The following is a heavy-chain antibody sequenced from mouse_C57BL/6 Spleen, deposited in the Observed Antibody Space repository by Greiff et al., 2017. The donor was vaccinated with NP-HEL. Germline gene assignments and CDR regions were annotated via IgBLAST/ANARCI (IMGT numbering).Heavy chain of an antibody. J-gene: IGHJ4*01. CDR3: ASGGTTVVDYAMDY. CDR1: GYTFTSYW. D-gene: IGHD1-1*01. V-gene: IGHV1-64*01. CDR2: IHPNSGST. Sequence: VQLQQSGAELVKPGASVKLSCKASGYTFTSYWMHWVKHRPGQGLEWIGMIHPNSGSTNYNEKFKSKATLTVDKSSSTAYMQLSSLTSEDSAVYYCASGGTTVVDYAMDYWGQGTSVTVSS.